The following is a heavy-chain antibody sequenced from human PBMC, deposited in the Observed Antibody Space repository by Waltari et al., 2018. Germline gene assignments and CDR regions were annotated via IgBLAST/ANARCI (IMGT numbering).Heavy chain of an antibody. J-gene: IGHJ4*02. D-gene: IGHD3-22*01. CDR1: GYTFPSYG. CDR2: ISAYNGNT. CDR3: ARDLSSLYYYDSSGPLLGFDY. Sequence: QVQLVQSGAEVKKPGASVKVSCKASGYTFPSYGISWVRQAPGQGLEWMGWISAYNGNTNYAQKLQGRVTMTTDTSTSTAYMELRSLRSDDTAVYYCARDLSSLYYYDSSGPLLGFDYWGQGTLVTVSS. V-gene: IGHV1-18*01.